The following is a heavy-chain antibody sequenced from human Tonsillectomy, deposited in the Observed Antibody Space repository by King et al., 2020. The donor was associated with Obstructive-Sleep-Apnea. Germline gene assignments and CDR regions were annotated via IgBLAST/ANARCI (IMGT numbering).Heavy chain of an antibody. Sequence: QLVQSGAEVRKPGASVKVSCKASGYTFTSYDINWVRQATGQGLEWMGWMNPNSGNTGYAKKFQGRATMTRNTSISTAYMELSSLRSEDTAVYYCAQYSGSPPWFDPWGQGTLVTVSS. CDR1: GYTFTSYD. J-gene: IGHJ5*02. CDR2: MNPNSGNT. V-gene: IGHV1-8*01. CDR3: AQYSGSPPWFDP. D-gene: IGHD1-26*01.